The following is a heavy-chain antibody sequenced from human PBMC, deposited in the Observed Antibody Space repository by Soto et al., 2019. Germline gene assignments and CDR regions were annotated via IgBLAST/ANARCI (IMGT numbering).Heavy chain of an antibody. J-gene: IGHJ4*02. Sequence: GGSLRLSCAASGFTFSSYAMHWVRQAPGKGLEWVAVISYDGSNKYYADSVKGRFTISRDNSKNTLYLQMNSLRAEDTAVYSCARDAGTDRSFDYWGQGTLVTVSS. CDR1: GFTFSSYA. D-gene: IGHD1-1*01. CDR2: ISYDGSNK. CDR3: ARDAGTDRSFDY. V-gene: IGHV3-30-3*01.